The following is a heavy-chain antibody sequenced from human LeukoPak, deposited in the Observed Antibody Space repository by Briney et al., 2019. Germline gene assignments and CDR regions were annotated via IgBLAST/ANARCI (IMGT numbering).Heavy chain of an antibody. D-gene: IGHD2-21*01. J-gene: IGHJ4*02. V-gene: IGHV3-9*01. CDR3: VKDTGVVFARDFDY. Sequence: GGSLRLSCAASGFNFNDYTMHWVRQPPGKGLEWGSGISWNSGRMEYAASVKGRFTISRDNAKNSLFLQMNSLTLEDTALYYCVKDTGVVFARDFDYWGQGILVSVST. CDR2: ISWNSGRM. CDR1: GFNFNDYT.